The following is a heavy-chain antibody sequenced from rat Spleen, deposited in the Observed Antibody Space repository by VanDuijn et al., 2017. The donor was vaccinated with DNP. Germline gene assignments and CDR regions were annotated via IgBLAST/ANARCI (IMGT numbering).Heavy chain of an antibody. Sequence: EVQLVESGGGLVQPGRALKLSCVASGFTFSDYNMAWIRQATKKGLEWDATIIYDGSRTYYRDFVKGRFTISRDNTKSTLYLQIDSLRSEDTATYYCATRPSGSFDYWGQGVMVTVSS. CDR2: IIYDGSRT. CDR3: ATRPSGSFDY. CDR1: GFTFSDYN. V-gene: IGHV5S10*01. D-gene: IGHD5-1*01. J-gene: IGHJ2*01.